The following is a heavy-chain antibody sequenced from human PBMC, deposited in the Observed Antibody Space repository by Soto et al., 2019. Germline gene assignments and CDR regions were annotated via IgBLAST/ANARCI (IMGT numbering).Heavy chain of an antibody. V-gene: IGHV1-46*03. CDR3: ARGGHIAVVTDSFDS. J-gene: IGHJ4*02. D-gene: IGHD2-21*02. CDR2: IHPGGVNI. CDR1: GYSFTSHF. Sequence: ASGKVSCKGVGYSFTSHFMHWVRQAPGQGLEWMGTIHPGGVNIAYAQKFQGRVTMTKDTSTSTVFMELTSLRSADTAVYYCARGGHIAVVTDSFDSWGQGTLVTVSS.